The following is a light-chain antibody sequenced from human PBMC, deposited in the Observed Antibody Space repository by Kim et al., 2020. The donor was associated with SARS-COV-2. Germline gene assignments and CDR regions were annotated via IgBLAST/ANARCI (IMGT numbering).Light chain of an antibody. CDR3: QHYGGSYI. J-gene: IGKJ2*01. CDR2: GVS. Sequence: EIVLTQSPGTLSLAPGERATLSCRASQSIKTKYLAWYQQKSGQAPRLLIYGVSTRSTGIPDRFSGSGSGTDFTLTISRLEAEDFAMYYCQHYGGSYIFGQWTKLEI. V-gene: IGKV3-20*01. CDR1: QSIKTKY.